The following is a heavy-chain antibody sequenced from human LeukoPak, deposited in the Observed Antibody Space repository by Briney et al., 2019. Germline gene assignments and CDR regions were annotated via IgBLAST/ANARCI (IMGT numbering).Heavy chain of an antibody. CDR2: ISYDGSNK. V-gene: IGHV3-30*04. CDR1: GFTFSSYA. Sequence: GGSLRLSCAASGFTFSSYAMHWVRQAPGKGLEGVAVISYDGSNKYYADSVKGRFTISRDNSKNTLYLQMNSVRAEDTAVYYCARGSSTGTLSLWFDPWGQGTLVTVSS. CDR3: ARGSSTGTLSLWFDP. D-gene: IGHD1-14*01. J-gene: IGHJ5*02.